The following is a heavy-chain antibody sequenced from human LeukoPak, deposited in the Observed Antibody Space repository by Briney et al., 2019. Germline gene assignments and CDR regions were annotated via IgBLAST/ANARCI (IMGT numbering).Heavy chain of an antibody. D-gene: IGHD3-10*01. J-gene: IGHJ4*02. CDR2: ISWNSGSI. Sequence: GGSLRLSCAASGFTFDDYAMHWVRQAPGKGLEWVSGISWNSGSIGYADSVKGRFTISRDNAKNSLYLQMNSLRAEDTALYYCAKALWPRTNEGADCWGQGTLVTVSS. V-gene: IGHV3-9*01. CDR1: GFTFDDYA. CDR3: AKALWPRTNEGADC.